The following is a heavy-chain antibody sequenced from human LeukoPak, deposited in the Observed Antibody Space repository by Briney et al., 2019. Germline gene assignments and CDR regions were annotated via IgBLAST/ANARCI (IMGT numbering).Heavy chain of an antibody. CDR3: ARGVTTVEY. D-gene: IGHD4-23*01. Sequence: SETLSLTCTVSGGSISSHYWSWIRQPPGKGLEWIGYIYYSGSTNYNPSLKSRVTISIDTSKNQFSLNLNSVTAADTAVYYCARGVTTVEYWGQGTLVTVSS. CDR1: GGSISSHY. J-gene: IGHJ4*02. CDR2: IYYSGST. V-gene: IGHV4-59*11.